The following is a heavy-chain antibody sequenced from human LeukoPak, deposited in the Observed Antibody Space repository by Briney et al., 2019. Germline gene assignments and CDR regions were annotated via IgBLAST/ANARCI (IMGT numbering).Heavy chain of an antibody. D-gene: IGHD3-16*02. CDR3: GRIFNIWGTFRNT. J-gene: IGHJ1*01. CDR1: GFPFTSYW. V-gene: IGHV3-7*01. CDR2: INDDGSEK. Sequence: GGSLSLSCAASGFPFTSYWMVWVRQAPGKGLEWVANINDDGSEKNYLGSLKGRFTISRDNANNSVSLHMTALRAEDTAIYYCGRIFNIWGTFRNTWSQGTLVTVSS.